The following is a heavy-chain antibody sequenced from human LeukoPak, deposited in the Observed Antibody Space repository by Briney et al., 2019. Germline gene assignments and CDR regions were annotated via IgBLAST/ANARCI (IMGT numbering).Heavy chain of an antibody. CDR3: ARGRGTGTGGNWFDP. Sequence: SETLSLTCAVYGGSFSGYYWSWIRQPPGKGLEWIGEISHSGSTNYNPSLKSRVTISVDTSKNQFSLKLSAVTAADTAVYYCARGRGTGTGGNWFDPWGQGTLVTVSS. CDR1: GGSFSGYY. V-gene: IGHV4-34*01. CDR2: ISHSGST. J-gene: IGHJ5*02. D-gene: IGHD1-1*01.